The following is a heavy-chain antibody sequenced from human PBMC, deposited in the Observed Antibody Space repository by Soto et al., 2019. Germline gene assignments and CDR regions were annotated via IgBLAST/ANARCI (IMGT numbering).Heavy chain of an antibody. CDR2: IYPGDSDT. CDR1: GYSFTSYW. D-gene: IGHD3-3*01. J-gene: IGHJ6*02. CDR3: ATTYYDFWSGYYRGSKWNYYYYGMDV. Sequence: PGESLKISCKGSGYSFTSYWIGWVRQMPGKGLEWMGIIYPGDSDTRYSPSFQGQVTISADKSISTAYLQWSSLKASDTAMYYCATTYYDFWSGYYRGSKWNYYYYGMDVWGQGTTVTVSS. V-gene: IGHV5-51*03.